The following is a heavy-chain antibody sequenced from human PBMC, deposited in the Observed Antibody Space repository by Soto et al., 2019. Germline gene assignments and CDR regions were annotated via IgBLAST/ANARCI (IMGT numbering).Heavy chain of an antibody. Sequence: GGSLRLSCAASGFTFSDYYMSWIRQAPGKGLEWVSYISSSGSTIYYADSVKGRFTISRDNAKNSLYLQMNSLRAEDTAVYYCARDAAPIGEFVFDCWGQGTLVTVSS. J-gene: IGHJ4*02. V-gene: IGHV3-11*01. CDR2: ISSSGSTI. CDR3: ARDAAPIGEFVFDC. CDR1: GFTFSDYY. D-gene: IGHD3-10*01.